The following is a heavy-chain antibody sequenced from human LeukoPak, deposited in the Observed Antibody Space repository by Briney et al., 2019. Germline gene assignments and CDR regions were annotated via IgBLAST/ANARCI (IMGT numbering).Heavy chain of an antibody. V-gene: IGHV3-30*04. J-gene: IGHJ4*02. CDR2: ISYDGSNK. Sequence: GGSLRLSCAASGFTFSSYAMHWVRQAPGKGLEWVAVISYDGSNKYYADSVKGRFTISRDNSKNTLYLQMNSLRSEDTAVYYCARDREGSSGWYDYWGQGTLVTVSS. CDR1: GFTFSSYA. CDR3: ARDREGSSGWYDY. D-gene: IGHD6-19*01.